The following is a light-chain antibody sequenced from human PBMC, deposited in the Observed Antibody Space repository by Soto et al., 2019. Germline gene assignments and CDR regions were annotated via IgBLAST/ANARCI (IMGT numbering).Light chain of an antibody. V-gene: IGKV3-15*01. CDR3: HQYNNWPPWT. Sequence: EIVMTQSPATLSVSPGERVILSCRASQSISTNLAWYQYIPGQAPRLLIYAASTRATGIPARFSGSGSGTDSTLSITSLQSEDYAVYYCHQYNNWPPWTFGQGTKVEIK. CDR2: AAS. J-gene: IGKJ1*01. CDR1: QSISTN.